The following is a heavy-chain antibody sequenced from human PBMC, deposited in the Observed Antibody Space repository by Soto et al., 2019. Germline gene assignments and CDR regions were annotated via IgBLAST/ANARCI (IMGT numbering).Heavy chain of an antibody. Sequence: EVRLVQSGGGLVQPGGSLRLSCAASLFIVSDNYMSWVRQAPGKGLEWVSLIYSGGGTDYAESVKGRFTISRDNSKNTLYFQMHSLKAEDPGIYYCATPLTTAPNWGQGTVVTVSP. CDR3: ATPLTTAPN. CDR2: IYSGGGT. J-gene: IGHJ4*02. V-gene: IGHV3-66*01. CDR1: LFIVSDNY. D-gene: IGHD4-17*01.